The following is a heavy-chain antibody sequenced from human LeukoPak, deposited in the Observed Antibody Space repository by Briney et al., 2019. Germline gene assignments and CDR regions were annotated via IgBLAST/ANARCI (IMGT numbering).Heavy chain of an antibody. J-gene: IGHJ6*02. CDR1: GFIFSQYS. V-gene: IGHV3-23*01. CDR3: AKSLPNYSSSWYYYGMDV. CDR2: ISGSGGST. D-gene: IGHD6-13*01. Sequence: GGSLRLSCAASGFIFSQYSMNWVRQAPGKGLEWVSAISGSGGSTYYADSVKGRFTISRDNSRNTLYLQMNSLRAEDTAVYYCAKSLPNYSSSWYYYGMDVWGQGTTVTVSS.